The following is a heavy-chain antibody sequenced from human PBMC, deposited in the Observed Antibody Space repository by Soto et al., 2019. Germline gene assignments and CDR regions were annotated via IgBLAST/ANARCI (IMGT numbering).Heavy chain of an antibody. J-gene: IGHJ5*02. D-gene: IGHD2-8*01. CDR2: ITSSGGQT. CDR1: GFNFRNFP. Sequence: GGSLRLSCAASGFNFRNFPMTWVRQVPGQGLEYVSSITSSGGQTFYADSVKGRFSISRDNSKGILHLQMNSLRAEDTAIYHCAKGVIDRGANAWGQGTLVTVSS. CDR3: AKGVIDRGANA. V-gene: IGHV3-23*01.